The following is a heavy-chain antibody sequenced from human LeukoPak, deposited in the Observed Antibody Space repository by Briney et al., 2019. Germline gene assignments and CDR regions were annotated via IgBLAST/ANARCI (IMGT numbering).Heavy chain of an antibody. CDR3: ARQNTDFTLFLD. V-gene: IGHV4-59*08. CDR2: IYYSGST. CDR1: GGSISSYY. J-gene: IGHJ4*02. D-gene: IGHD3-10*02. Sequence: SETLSLTCTVSGGSISSYYWSWIRQPPGKGLEWIGYIYYSGSTNYNPSLKSRVTISVDTSKNQFSLKLSSVTAADTAVYYCARQNTDFTLFLDWGQGTLVTVSS.